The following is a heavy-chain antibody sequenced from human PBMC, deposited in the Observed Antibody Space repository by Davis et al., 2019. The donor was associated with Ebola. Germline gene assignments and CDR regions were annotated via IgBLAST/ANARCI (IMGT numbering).Heavy chain of an antibody. CDR2: INPSGGST. J-gene: IGHJ4*02. CDR3: ASASPRGAENRRKFDY. D-gene: IGHD4-17*01. V-gene: IGHV1-46*01. CDR1: GYTFTGYY. Sequence: ASVTVSCQASGYTFTGYYMHWVRQAPGQGLEWMGIINPSGGSTNYAQKFQGRVTITADESTSTAYMELSSLRSEDTAVYYCASASPRGAENRRKFDYWGQGTLVTVSS.